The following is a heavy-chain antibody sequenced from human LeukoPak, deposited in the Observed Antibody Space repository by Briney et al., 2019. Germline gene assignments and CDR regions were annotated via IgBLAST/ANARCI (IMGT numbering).Heavy chain of an antibody. CDR2: ISGSGGST. Sequence: PGGSLRLSCAASGFTFSSCAMSWVRQAPGKGLEWVSAISGSGGSTYYADSVKGRFTISRDNSKNTLYLQMNSLRAEDTAVYYCAKPGYNWNHPDYFDYWGQGTLVTVSS. CDR1: GFTFSSCA. V-gene: IGHV3-23*01. CDR3: AKPGYNWNHPDYFDY. D-gene: IGHD1-1*01. J-gene: IGHJ4*02.